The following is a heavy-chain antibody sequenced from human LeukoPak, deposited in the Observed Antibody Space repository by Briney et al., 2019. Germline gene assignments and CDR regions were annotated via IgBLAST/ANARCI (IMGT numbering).Heavy chain of an antibody. Sequence: SETLSLTCTVSGGSISSSSYYWGWIRQPPGKGLEWIGSIYYSGSTYYNPSLKSRVTISVDTSKNQFSLKLSSVTAADTAVYYCASHTAMVRPHYHYYYYMDVWGKGTTVTVSS. CDR3: ASHTAMVRPHYHYYYYMDV. D-gene: IGHD5-18*01. CDR2: IYYSGST. CDR1: GGSISSSSYY. V-gene: IGHV4-39*01. J-gene: IGHJ6*03.